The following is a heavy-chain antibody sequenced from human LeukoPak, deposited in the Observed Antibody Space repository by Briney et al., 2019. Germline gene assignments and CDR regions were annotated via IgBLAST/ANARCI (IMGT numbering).Heavy chain of an antibody. Sequence: PSETLSLTCTVSGGPISTYYWSWIRQPPGKGLEWIGYIYYTGSTSYNPSLKSRVTMSLDASKNQFSLELNSVTPADTAVYYCARGGNYWPQWWFDPWGRGTLVSVSS. J-gene: IGHJ5*02. V-gene: IGHV4-59*01. CDR2: IYYTGST. D-gene: IGHD1-26*01. CDR1: GGPISTYY. CDR3: ARGGNYWPQWWFDP.